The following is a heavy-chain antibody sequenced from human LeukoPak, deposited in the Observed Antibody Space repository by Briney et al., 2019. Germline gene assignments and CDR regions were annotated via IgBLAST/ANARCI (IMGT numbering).Heavy chain of an antibody. CDR2: INSDGSST. CDR3: ANPLLRGSSWYYFDY. J-gene: IGHJ4*02. CDR1: GFTFSSYW. V-gene: IGHV3-74*01. Sequence: GGSLRLSCAASGFTFSSYWMHWVRQAPGKGLVWVSRINSDGSSTSYADSVKGRVTISRDNSKNTLYLQMNSLRAEDTAVYYCANPLLRGSSWYYFDYWGQGTLVTVSS. D-gene: IGHD6-13*01.